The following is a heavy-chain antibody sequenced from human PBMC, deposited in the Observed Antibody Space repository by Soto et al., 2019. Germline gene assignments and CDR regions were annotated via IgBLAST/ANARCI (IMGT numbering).Heavy chain of an antibody. Sequence: EVQLAESGGALVKPGESLRLSCAASSFIFRNAWMNWVRQAPGKGLEWVGRIKTKIDGGTTDYAGPVKGRFTISRDDSKNTLFLQMSSLKTEDTAVYYCSTDDLGRDSGGYPPFDYWGQGSLVTVSS. J-gene: IGHJ4*02. CDR2: IKTKIDGGTT. V-gene: IGHV3-15*07. D-gene: IGHD3-22*01. CDR3: STDDLGRDSGGYPPFDY. CDR1: SFIFRNAW.